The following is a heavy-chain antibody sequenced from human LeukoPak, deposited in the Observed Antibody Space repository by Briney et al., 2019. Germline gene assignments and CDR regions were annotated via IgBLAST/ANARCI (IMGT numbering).Heavy chain of an antibody. Sequence: PSETLSLTCTVSGGSISSYYWSWIRQPPGKGLEWIGFIHYSGSTNYNPSLKSRVTISLDTSENQFSLKLSSVTTADTAVYYCARYRPSESRSGEVTSLDYWGQGSPVTVSS. CDR1: GGSISSYY. J-gene: IGHJ4*02. CDR2: IHYSGST. D-gene: IGHD3-3*01. V-gene: IGHV4-59*01. CDR3: ARYRPSESRSGEVTSLDY.